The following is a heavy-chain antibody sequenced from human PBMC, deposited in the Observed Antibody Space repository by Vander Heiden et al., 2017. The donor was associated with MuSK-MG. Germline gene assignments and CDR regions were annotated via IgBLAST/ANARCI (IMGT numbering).Heavy chain of an antibody. D-gene: IGHD3-16*01. CDR1: GFTFSGYW. J-gene: IGHJ3*02. Sequence: EVQLVESGGGLVQPGGSLRLPCAASGFTFSGYWMGWVRQAPGKGLEWVANIKNDGSDKYYVDSVKGRFTISRDNAKNSLGLQMNSLRADDTAVYYCTRGGAIWGQGTMVTVSS. CDR3: TRGGAI. CDR2: IKNDGSDK. V-gene: IGHV3-7*01.